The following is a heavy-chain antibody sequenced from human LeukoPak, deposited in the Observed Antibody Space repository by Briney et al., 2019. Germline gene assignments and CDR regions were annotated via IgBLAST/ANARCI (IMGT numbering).Heavy chain of an antibody. CDR1: GFTVSNNY. CDR2: LYSGGST. Sequence: GGSLRLSCAASGFTVSNNYMSWVRQAPGKGLEWVSVLYSGGSTYYADSVKGRFTISRDNSKNTLYLQMNSLRAEDTAVYYCARDSQYYYDSSGYRSGFDYWGQGTLVTVSS. J-gene: IGHJ4*02. V-gene: IGHV3-66*01. CDR3: ARDSQYYYDSSGYRSGFDY. D-gene: IGHD3-22*01.